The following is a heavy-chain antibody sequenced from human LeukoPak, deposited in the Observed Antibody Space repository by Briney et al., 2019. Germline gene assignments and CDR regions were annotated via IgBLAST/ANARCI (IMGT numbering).Heavy chain of an antibody. J-gene: IGHJ3*02. CDR3: ARGGYCTSNSCYGDDAFDI. V-gene: IGHV4-59*01. CDR2: IYYSGST. CDR1: GGSIRNYY. D-gene: IGHD2-2*01. Sequence: PSETLSLTCTVSGGSIRNYYGSWIRQPPGEGLEGIGYIYYSGSTNYTPSLKSRLTLSVDTSKNQFSLRLSSVTAADTAMYFCARGGYCTSNSCYGDDAFDIWGQGTMVIVSS.